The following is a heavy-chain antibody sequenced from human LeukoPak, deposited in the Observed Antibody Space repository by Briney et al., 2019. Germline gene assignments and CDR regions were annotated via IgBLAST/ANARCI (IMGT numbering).Heavy chain of an antibody. Sequence: RTSETLSLTCTVSGVSISSSNSYWGWIRQPPGKGLEWIGSIYYSGNTYYNASLKSQVSISIDTSKNQFSLKLSSVTAADTAVYYCARGPQVAGTYAFDIWGQGTMVTVSS. CDR1: GVSISSSNSY. CDR3: ARGPQVAGTYAFDI. CDR2: IYYSGNT. V-gene: IGHV4-39*07. J-gene: IGHJ3*02. D-gene: IGHD6-19*01.